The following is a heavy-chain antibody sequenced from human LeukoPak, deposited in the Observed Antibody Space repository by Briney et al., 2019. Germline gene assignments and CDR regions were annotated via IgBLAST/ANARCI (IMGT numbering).Heavy chain of an antibody. CDR3: AKAFGYCSGGSCYYYYYGRDV. CDR2: ISYDGRNI. Sequence: GRSLRLSCAASGFTFSSYGMHWVRQAPGKGLEWVTVISYDGRNIYYADSVKGRFTISRDNSKNTLYLQMNSLRAEDTAVYYCAKAFGYCSGGSCYYYYYGRDVWGKGTTVTVSS. D-gene: IGHD2-15*01. CDR1: GFTFSSYG. J-gene: IGHJ6*04. V-gene: IGHV3-30*18.